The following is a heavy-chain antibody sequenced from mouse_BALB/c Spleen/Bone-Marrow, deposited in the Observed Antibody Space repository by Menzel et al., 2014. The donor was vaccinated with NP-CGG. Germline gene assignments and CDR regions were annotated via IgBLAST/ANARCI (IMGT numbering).Heavy chain of an antibody. CDR3: SRKGFYSYPAWFTY. D-gene: IGHD2-12*01. CDR2: INSDGDNT. J-gene: IGHJ3*01. Sequence: EVKLVESGGGLVQPGESLKLSCESNEYEFPSHDMSWVRKTPEKRLDLVAAINSDGDNTNYPDTMERRFIISRDNTKKTLYLQMNSLRSEDTALYFCSRKGFYSYPAWFTYWGQGTLVTVSA. CDR1: EYEFPSHD. V-gene: IGHV5-2*03.